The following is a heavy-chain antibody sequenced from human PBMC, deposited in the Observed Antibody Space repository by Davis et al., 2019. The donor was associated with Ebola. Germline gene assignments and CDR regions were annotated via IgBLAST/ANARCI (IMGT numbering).Heavy chain of an antibody. D-gene: IGHD3-9*01. J-gene: IGHJ4*02. CDR2: ISAFKGKT. CDR3: VRSTYDILIDFDF. V-gene: IGHV1-18*04. CDR1: GYSFVTYG. Sequence: ASVKVSCKAIGYSFVTYGISWVRKAPGQGLEWLGWISAFKGKTHYAQKFQGRMTLTTDTSTSTAYMELESLRSDDTAVYYCVRSTYDILIDFDFWGQGTLVTVST.